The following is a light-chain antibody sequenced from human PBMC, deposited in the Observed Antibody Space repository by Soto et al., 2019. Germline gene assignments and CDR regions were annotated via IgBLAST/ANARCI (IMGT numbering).Light chain of an antibody. Sequence: DIQMTQSPSTLSASVGDRVTITCRASQSVSSWLAWYQQKPGKAPKLLIYDASSLESGVPSRFSGSGSGTEFTLTISSLQPDDFATYSCQQYNSLWTFGQGPRWKSN. V-gene: IGKV1-5*01. CDR1: QSVSSW. CDR3: QQYNSLWT. J-gene: IGKJ1*01. CDR2: DAS.